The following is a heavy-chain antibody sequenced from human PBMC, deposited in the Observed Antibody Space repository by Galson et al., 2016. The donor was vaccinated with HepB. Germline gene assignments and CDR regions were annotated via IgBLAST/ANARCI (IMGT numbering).Heavy chain of an antibody. V-gene: IGHV1-18*01. CDR1: GYTFNNFG. CDR2: SSAYNGHT. D-gene: IGHD6-13*01. CDR3: ARDADSAAGKVFHH. J-gene: IGHJ1*01. Sequence: SVKVSCKASGYTFNNFGLNGVRQAPLQGLEWIGWSSAYNGHTNDAQKVQGRVTMTTDPSTSTAYMELRSLTPDTTAVYYCARDADSAAGKVFHHWGQGTLVTVSS.